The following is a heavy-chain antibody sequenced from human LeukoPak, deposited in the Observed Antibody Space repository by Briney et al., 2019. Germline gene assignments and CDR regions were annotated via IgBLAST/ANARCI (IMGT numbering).Heavy chain of an antibody. CDR3: ARRDSGNFDY. V-gene: IGHV1-18*01. CDR2: ISTYNGNT. CDR1: GYTFTSYG. D-gene: IGHD1-26*01. Sequence: ASVKVSCKASGYTFTSYGISWVRQAPGQGLEWMGWISTYNGNTDYAQNLQGRVTMTKDTSTSTAYMELRSLRSDDTAVYYCARRDSGNFDYWGQGTLVTVSS. J-gene: IGHJ4*02.